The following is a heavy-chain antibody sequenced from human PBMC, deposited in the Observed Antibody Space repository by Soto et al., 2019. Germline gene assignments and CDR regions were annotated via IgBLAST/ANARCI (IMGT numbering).Heavy chain of an antibody. CDR1: GGSISSYY. CDR3: ARRYGSQYLDP. D-gene: IGHD5-18*01. CDR2: IYYSGST. Sequence: SETLSLTCTVSGGSISSYYWSWIRQPPGKGLEWIGYIYYSGSTNYNPSLKSRVTISVDTSKNQFSLKLSSVTAADTAVYYCARRYGSQYLDPWGPGTLVTVPS. J-gene: IGHJ5*02. V-gene: IGHV4-59*08.